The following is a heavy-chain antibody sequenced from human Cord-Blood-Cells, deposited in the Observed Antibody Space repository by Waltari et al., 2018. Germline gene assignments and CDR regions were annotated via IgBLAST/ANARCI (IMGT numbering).Heavy chain of an antibody. CDR3: ARFPGRDCSSTSCDY. J-gene: IGHJ4*02. CDR2: INHSGST. CDR1: VGSFSGYY. V-gene: IGHV4-34*01. D-gene: IGHD2-2*01. Sequence: QAQLQQWGAGLVKPSETLSITCAVSVGSFSGYYWSWIRQPPGKGLEWIGEINHSGSTNYNPSLKSRVTISVDTSKNQFSLKLSSVTAADTAVYYCARFPGRDCSSTSCDYWGQGTLVTVSS.